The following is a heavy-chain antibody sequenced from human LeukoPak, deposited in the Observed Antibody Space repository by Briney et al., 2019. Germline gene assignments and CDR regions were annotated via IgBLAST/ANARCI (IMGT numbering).Heavy chain of an antibody. CDR2: IYHSGST. CDR3: AIEKDGGGSYIPSGY. Sequence: SETLSLTCTASGYSISSGYYWGWIRQPPGKGLEWIGSIYHSGSTYYNPSLKSRVTISVDTSKNQFSLKLSSVTAADTAVYYCAIEKDGGGSYIPSGYWGQGTLVTVSS. J-gene: IGHJ4*02. CDR1: GYSISSGYY. D-gene: IGHD2-15*01. V-gene: IGHV4-38-2*02.